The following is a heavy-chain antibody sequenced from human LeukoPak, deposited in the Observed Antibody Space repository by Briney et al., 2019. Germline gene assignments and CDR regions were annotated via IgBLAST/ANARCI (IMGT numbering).Heavy chain of an antibody. CDR2: ISIYNGNT. D-gene: IGHD3-3*01. CDR1: GYTFTDYG. CDR3: ARITYDFWSGYYMPDDP. J-gene: IGHJ5*02. V-gene: IGHV1-18*04. Sequence: ASVKVSCKASGYTFTDYGISWVRQAPGQGLEWMGWISIYNGNTDYAQKLRGRVNMTTDTSTSTAYMELRSLRSDDPAVYYCARITYDFWSGYYMPDDPWGQGTLVTVSS.